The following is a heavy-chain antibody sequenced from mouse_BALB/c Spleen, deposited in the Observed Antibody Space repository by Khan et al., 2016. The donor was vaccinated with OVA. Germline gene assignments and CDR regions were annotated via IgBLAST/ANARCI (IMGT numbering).Heavy chain of an antibody. CDR1: GYSITTDYV. CDR3: ARRDYDAPNY. D-gene: IGHD2-4*01. CDR2: KTYTGST. V-gene: IGHV3-2*02. Sequence: VQLVESGPGLVKPSQSLSLTCTATGYSITTDYVWNLIRQLPRNKLEMMGFKTYTGSTSYNPYLKRRISITLDTSKNQSFLQLISLPTEDTATYYCARRDYDAPNYWGQGTTVTVSS. J-gene: IGHJ2*01.